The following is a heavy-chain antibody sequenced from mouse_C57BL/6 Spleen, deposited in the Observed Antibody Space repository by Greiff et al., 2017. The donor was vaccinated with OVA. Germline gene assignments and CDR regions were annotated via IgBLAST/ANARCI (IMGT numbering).Heavy chain of an antibody. CDR1: GYTFTSYW. D-gene: IGHD1-1*01. CDR2: INPSNGGT. CDR3: ARSDYGSSYWFAY. V-gene: IGHV1-53*01. Sequence: QVHVKQPGTELVKPGASVKLSCKASGYTFTSYWMHWVKQRPGQGLEWIGNINPSNGGTNYNEKFKSKATLTVDKSSSTAYMQLSSLTSEDSAVYYCARSDYGSSYWFAYWGQGTLVTVSA. J-gene: IGHJ3*01.